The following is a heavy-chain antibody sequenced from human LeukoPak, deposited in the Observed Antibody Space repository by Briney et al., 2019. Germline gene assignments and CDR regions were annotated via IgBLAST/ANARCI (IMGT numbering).Heavy chain of an antibody. CDR3: AKNEYVWGSYRYVYFDY. D-gene: IGHD3-16*02. CDR1: GFTFSSYA. Sequence: GGSLRLSCAASGFTFSSYAMSWVRQAPGKGLEWVSAISGSGGSTYYADSVKGRFTISRDNSKNTLYLQMNSLRAEDAAVYYCAKNEYVWGSYRYVYFDYWGQGTLVTVSS. V-gene: IGHV3-23*01. J-gene: IGHJ4*02. CDR2: ISGSGGST.